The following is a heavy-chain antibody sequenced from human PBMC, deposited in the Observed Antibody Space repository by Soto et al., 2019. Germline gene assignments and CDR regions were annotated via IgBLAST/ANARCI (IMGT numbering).Heavy chain of an antibody. V-gene: IGHV4-39*01. CDR1: DGSISSSSYY. CDR2: IYYSGST. Sequence: QLQLQESGPGLVKPSETLSLTCTVSDGSISSSSYYWGWIRQPPGKGLEWIGSIYYSGSTYYNPSLKSRVTISVDTSKNQFSLKLSSVTAADTAVYYCAKRDGASPYNWFDPWGQGTLVTVSS. D-gene: IGHD1-26*01. J-gene: IGHJ5*02. CDR3: AKRDGASPYNWFDP.